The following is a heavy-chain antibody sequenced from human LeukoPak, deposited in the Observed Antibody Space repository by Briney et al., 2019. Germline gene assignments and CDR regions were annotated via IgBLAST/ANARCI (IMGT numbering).Heavy chain of an antibody. Sequence: SETLSLSCTVSGDSISTYYWSWIRQPPGKGLEWIGYIYYRVTSDYNPSLKSRVTMSVDMSTRQISLKLSSVTAADTAVYYCARAVGGDGSGSLWGPGTLVTVSS. CDR1: GDSISTYY. D-gene: IGHD3-10*01. V-gene: IGHV4-59*01. J-gene: IGHJ4*02. CDR3: ARAVGGDGSGSL. CDR2: IYYRVTS.